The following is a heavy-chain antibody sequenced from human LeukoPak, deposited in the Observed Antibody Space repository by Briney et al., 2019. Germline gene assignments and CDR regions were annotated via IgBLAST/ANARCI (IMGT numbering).Heavy chain of an antibody. CDR2: ISAYNGNT. Sequence: ASVKVSCKASGYTFTSYGISWVRQAPGQGLEWMGWISAYNGNTDYAQKFQGRVTMTRDTSISTAYMELSRLRSGDTAVYYCASTTELTTETTWYYYYYMDVWGKGTTVTVSS. J-gene: IGHJ6*03. V-gene: IGHV1-18*01. CDR1: GYTFTSYG. CDR3: ASTTELTTETTWYYYYYMDV. D-gene: IGHD4-11*01.